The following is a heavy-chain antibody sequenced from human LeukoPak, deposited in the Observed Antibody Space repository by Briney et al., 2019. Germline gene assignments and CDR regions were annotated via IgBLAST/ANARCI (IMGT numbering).Heavy chain of an antibody. CDR2: IIPIFGTA. V-gene: IGHV1-69*06. J-gene: IGHJ4*02. Sequence: ASVKVSCKASGGTFSSYAISWVRQAPGQGLEWMGGIIPIFGTANYAQKFQGRVTITADKSTSTAYMELSSLRSEDTAVYYCARGITRIAVAGYYFDYWGQGTLVTVSS. CDR3: ARGITRIAVAGYYFDY. CDR1: GGTFSSYA. D-gene: IGHD6-19*01.